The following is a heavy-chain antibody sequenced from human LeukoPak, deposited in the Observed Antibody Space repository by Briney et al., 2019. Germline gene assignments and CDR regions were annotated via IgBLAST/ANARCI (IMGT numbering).Heavy chain of an antibody. CDR3: ATLVYGDLPFDY. J-gene: IGHJ4*02. D-gene: IGHD4-17*01. Sequence: GGSLRLSCAAYGFTFSSYWMSWGRQAPGKGLEWVANIKQDGSEKYYVDSVKGRFTISRDNAKNSLYLQMNSLRAEDTAVYYCATLVYGDLPFDYWGQGTPVTVSS. CDR2: IKQDGSEK. V-gene: IGHV3-7*03. CDR1: GFTFSSYW.